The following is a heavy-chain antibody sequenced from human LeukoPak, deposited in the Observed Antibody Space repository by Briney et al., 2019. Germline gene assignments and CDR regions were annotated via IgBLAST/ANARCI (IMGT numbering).Heavy chain of an antibody. J-gene: IGHJ4*02. CDR2: ISSSSSTI. V-gene: IGHV3-48*01. CDR3: ARDLVGAVYRNNAGS. D-gene: IGHD1-14*01. CDR1: GFTFSSYS. Sequence: GGSLRLSCAASGFTFSSYSMNWVRQAPGKGLEWVSYISSSSSTIYYADSVKGRFTISRDNAKNSLYLQMNSLRAEDTAVYYCARDLVGAVYRNNAGSWGQGTLVTVSS.